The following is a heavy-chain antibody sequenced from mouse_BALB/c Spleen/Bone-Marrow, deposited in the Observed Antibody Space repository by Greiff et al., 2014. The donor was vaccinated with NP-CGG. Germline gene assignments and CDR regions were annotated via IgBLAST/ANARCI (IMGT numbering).Heavy chain of an antibody. Sequence: QVQLQQSGAELVKPGASVKLSCKASGYTFTSYCMYWVKQRPGQGLEWIGEINPSNGGTNFNEKFKSKATLTVDKSSSTAYMQLSSLTSEGSAVYYCTRSYYGNYFDVWGAGTTVTVSS. CDR3: TRSYYGNYFDV. J-gene: IGHJ1*01. V-gene: IGHV1S81*02. CDR2: INPSNGGT. CDR1: GYTFTSYC. D-gene: IGHD2-1*01.